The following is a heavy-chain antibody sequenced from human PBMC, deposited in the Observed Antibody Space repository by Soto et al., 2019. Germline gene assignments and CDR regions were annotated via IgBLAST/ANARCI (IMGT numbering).Heavy chain of an antibody. CDR1: GYTFTSYA. V-gene: IGHV1-3*01. CDR2: INVGTGNT. J-gene: IGHJ4*02. D-gene: IGHD3-22*01. CDR3: ARERATYYYDSSGYYFGY. Sequence: ASVKVSCKASGYTFTSYAMHWVRQAPGQRLEWMGWINVGTGNTKYSQEFQGRVTITRDTSAGTAYMELSSLRSEDTAVYYCARERATYYYDSSGYYFGYWGQGTLVTVSS.